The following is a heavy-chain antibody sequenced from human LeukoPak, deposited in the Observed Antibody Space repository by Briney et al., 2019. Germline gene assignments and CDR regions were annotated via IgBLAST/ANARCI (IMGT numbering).Heavy chain of an antibody. J-gene: IGHJ4*02. CDR2: ISSSGSTV. Sequence: PGGSLRLSCAASEFTFSDYYMSWIRQAPGKGLEWVSYISSSGSTVYYADSVKGRFTISRDNAKNSLYLQMSSLRAEDTAVYYCASHHYYDSSGLDDYFDYWGQGTLVTVSS. CDR3: ASHHYYDSSGLDDYFDY. CDR1: EFTFSDYY. V-gene: IGHV3-11*04. D-gene: IGHD3-22*01.